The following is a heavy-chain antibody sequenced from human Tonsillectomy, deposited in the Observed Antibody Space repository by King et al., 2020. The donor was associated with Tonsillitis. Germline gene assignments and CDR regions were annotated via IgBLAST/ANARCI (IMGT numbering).Heavy chain of an antibody. CDR2: MSGSGGRT. Sequence: VQLVESGGGLVPPGGSLRFSCAASGLTFSSYAMIWVRQPPGKGLEWFSAMSGSGGRTFYADSGKGRFTISRHNSKNTLYLQMNRLRAEDTAVYYCAKRNRYSGSYYFDCWGQGTLVTVSS. J-gene: IGHJ4*02. D-gene: IGHD1-26*01. V-gene: IGHV3-23*04. CDR1: GLTFSSYA. CDR3: AKRNRYSGSYYFDC.